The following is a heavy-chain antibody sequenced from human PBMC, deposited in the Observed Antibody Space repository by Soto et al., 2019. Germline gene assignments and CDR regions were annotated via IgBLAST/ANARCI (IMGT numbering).Heavy chain of an antibody. D-gene: IGHD3-10*01. CDR1: GFTFSSYA. Sequence: GSLRLSCSASGFTFSSYAMHWVRQAPGKGLEYVSAISSNGGSTYYADSVKGRFTISRDNSKNTLYLQMSSLRAEDTAVYYCVKAYYYGSGSYYNGYYYGMDVWGQGTTVTVS. J-gene: IGHJ6*02. CDR3: VKAYYYGSGSYYNGYYYGMDV. CDR2: ISSNGGST. V-gene: IGHV3-64D*06.